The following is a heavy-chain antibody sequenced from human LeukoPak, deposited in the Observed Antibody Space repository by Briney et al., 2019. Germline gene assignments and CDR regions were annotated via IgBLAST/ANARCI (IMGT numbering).Heavy chain of an antibody. CDR2: IYYSGST. Sequence: SETLSLTCTVSGGSISSYYWSWIRQPPGKGLEWIGYIYYSGSTNYNPSLKSRVTISVDTSKNQLSLKLSSVTAADTAVYYCALYPDDSSGYFDYWGQGTLVTVSS. J-gene: IGHJ4*02. CDR1: GGSISSYY. CDR3: ALYPDDSSGYFDY. V-gene: IGHV4-59*08. D-gene: IGHD3-22*01.